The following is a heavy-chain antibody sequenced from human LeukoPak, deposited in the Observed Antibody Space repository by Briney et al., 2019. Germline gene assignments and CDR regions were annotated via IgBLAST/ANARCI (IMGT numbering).Heavy chain of an antibody. CDR3: ARSPDYYDSSGYYWYYFDY. D-gene: IGHD3-22*01. CDR2: IIPIFGTA. J-gene: IGHJ4*02. Sequence: GASVKVSCKASGGTFSSCAISWVRQAPGQGLEWMGGIIPIFGTANYAQKFQGRVTITADESTSTAYMELSSLRSEDTAVYYCARSPDYYDSSGYYWYYFDYWGQGTLVTVSS. CDR1: GGTFSSCA. V-gene: IGHV1-69*13.